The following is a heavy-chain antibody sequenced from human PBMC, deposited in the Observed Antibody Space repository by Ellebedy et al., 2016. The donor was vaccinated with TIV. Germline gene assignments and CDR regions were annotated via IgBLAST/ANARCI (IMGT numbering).Heavy chain of an antibody. J-gene: IGHJ6*02. CDR1: GFTFSSYS. CDR2: LSSSISYI. D-gene: IGHD3-9*01. V-gene: IGHV3-21*01. CDR3: ARDQSGTYYDILTGPRTYYYYYGMDV. Sequence: GESLKISXAASGFTFSSYSMNWVRQAPGKGLEGASSLSSSISYIYYADSVKGRFTISRDNAKNSLYLQMNSLRAEDTAVYYYARDQSGTYYDILTGPRTYYYYYGMDVWGQGTTGTVSS.